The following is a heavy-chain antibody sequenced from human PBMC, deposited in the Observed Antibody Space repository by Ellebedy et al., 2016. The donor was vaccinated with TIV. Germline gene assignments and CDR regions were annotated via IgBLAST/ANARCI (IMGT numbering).Heavy chain of an antibody. CDR2: IWSIGSGGDNT. Sequence: PGGSLRLSCVVSGFSVSSPYMSWVRQTPGRGLEWVAVIWSIGSGGDNTFYSDSVKGRFTISRDPSKNTIFLQMNSLRAEDTATYFCARHEIGYFDYWGQGIQVNVSS. CDR3: ARHEIGYFDY. V-gene: IGHV3-53*01. CDR1: GFSVSSPY. D-gene: IGHD5-24*01. J-gene: IGHJ4*02.